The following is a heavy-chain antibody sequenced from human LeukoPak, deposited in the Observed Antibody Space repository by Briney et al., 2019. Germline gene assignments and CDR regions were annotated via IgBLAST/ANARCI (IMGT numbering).Heavy chain of an antibody. CDR3: ARDRDYYGSGSYDY. V-gene: IGHV1-18*01. CDR1: GYSFTTYG. Sequence: ASVKVSCKASGYSFTTYGISWVRQAPGQGLEWMGWISAYNGDTNYAQKFQGRVTMTTDTSTSTAYMELRSLRSDDTAVYFCARDRDYYGSGSYDYWGQGTLVTVSS. CDR2: ISAYNGDT. J-gene: IGHJ4*02. D-gene: IGHD3-10*01.